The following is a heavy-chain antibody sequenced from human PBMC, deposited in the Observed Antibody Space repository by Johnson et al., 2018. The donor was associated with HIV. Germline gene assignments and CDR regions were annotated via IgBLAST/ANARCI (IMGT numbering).Heavy chain of an antibody. J-gene: IGHJ3*01. CDR3: ARPHLIFPKNPFDF. D-gene: IGHD3-3*02. CDR1: GFTFSNYA. V-gene: IGHV3-7*01. Sequence: VQLVESGGGVVQPGRSLRLSCAASGFTFSNYAMHWVRQAPGKGLEWVANINVDGSERYYVDSVKGRFTVSRDNARNSVFLQLNNLRVEDTAVYFCARPHLIFPKNPFDFWGQGTLVTVSS. CDR2: INVDGSER.